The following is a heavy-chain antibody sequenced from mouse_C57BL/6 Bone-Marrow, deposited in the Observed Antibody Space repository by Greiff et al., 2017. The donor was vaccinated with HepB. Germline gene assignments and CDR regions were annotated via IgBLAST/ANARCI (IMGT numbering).Heavy chain of an antibody. J-gene: IGHJ2*01. CDR3: ARGSICYGNYLFDY. CDR1: GFTFSSYA. D-gene: IGHD2-1*01. V-gene: IGHV5-4*03. Sequence: EVKVVESGGGLVKPGGSLKLSCAASGFTFSSYAMSWVRQTPEKRLEWVATISDGGSYTYYPDNVKGRFTISRDNAKNNLYLQMSHLKSEDTAMYYCARGSICYGNYLFDYWGQGTTLTVSS. CDR2: ISDGGSYT.